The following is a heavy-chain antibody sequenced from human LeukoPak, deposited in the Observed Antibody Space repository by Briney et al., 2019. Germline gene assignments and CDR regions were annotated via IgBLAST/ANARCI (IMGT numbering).Heavy chain of an antibody. D-gene: IGHD3-22*01. CDR2: ISTSGSSI. J-gene: IGHJ4*02. CDR1: GFTFSTYE. V-gene: IGHV3-48*03. Sequence: PGGSLRLSCAASGFTFSTYEINWVRQAPGKGLEWLSHISTSGSSIHYADSVKGRFTISRDNAKNSLYLQMNSLRVEDTAVYYCANQYYYDSSGYSGPGGYWGQGTLVTVSS. CDR3: ANQYYYDSSGYSGPGGY.